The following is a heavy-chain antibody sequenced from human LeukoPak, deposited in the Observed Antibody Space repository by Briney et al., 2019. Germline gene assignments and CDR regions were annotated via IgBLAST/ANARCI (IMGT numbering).Heavy chain of an antibody. CDR3: VRGGEIGFDY. D-gene: IGHD3-16*01. Sequence: GGSLRLSCAASGYTFSTFDMHWVRHASGRGLEWVSSIASIGATYYAGSVKGRFTISRENAKNSLYLQMNSLRDGDTAVYHCVRGGEIGFDYWGQGTLVTVSS. V-gene: IGHV3-13*01. CDR2: IASIGAT. CDR1: GYTFSTFD. J-gene: IGHJ4*02.